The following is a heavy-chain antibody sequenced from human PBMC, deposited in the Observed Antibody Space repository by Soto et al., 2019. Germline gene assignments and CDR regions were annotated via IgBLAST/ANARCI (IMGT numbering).Heavy chain of an antibody. V-gene: IGHV4-30-4*01. CDR3: ARSYDSSGYQYYFDY. CDR1: GGSISSGDYY. D-gene: IGHD3-22*01. CDR2: IYYSGST. Sequence: SETLSLTCTVSGGSISSGDYYWSWIRQPPGKGLEWIGYIYYSGSTYYNPSLKSRVTISVDTSKNQFSLKLSSVTAADTAVYYCARSYDSSGYQYYFDYWGQGTLVTVS. J-gene: IGHJ4*02.